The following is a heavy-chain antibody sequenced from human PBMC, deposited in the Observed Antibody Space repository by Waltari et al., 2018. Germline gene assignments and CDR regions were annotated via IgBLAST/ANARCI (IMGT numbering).Heavy chain of an antibody. J-gene: IGHJ6*03. Sequence: QVQLVESGGGVVQPGRSLRLSCAASGLTFSSYGMHWVRQAPGKGLEWVAVIWYDGSNKYYADSVKGRFTISRDNSKNTLYLQMNSLRAEDTAMYYCAKDSARHYYMDVWGKGTTVTVSS. CDR3: AKDSARHYYMDV. V-gene: IGHV3-30*18. CDR2: IWYDGSNK. CDR1: GLTFSSYG.